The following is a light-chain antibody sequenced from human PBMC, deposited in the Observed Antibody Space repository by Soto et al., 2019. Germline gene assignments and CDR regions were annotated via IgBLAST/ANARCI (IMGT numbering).Light chain of an antibody. Sequence: EIVLTQSPGTLSFSPGERSTLACRASQSVSSSYLAWYQQKPGQAPRLLIYGASSRATGIPDRFSGSGSGTDFTLTISRLEPEDFAVYYCQQRSNWPTFGQGTRLEIK. CDR2: GAS. V-gene: IGKV3D-20*02. CDR3: QQRSNWPT. CDR1: QSVSSSY. J-gene: IGKJ5*01.